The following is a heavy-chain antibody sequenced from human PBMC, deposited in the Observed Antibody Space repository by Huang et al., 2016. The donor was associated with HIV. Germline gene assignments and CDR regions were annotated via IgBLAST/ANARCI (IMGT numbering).Heavy chain of an antibody. J-gene: IGHJ4*02. Sequence: QITLKESGPTLVKPTQTLTLTCTFSGFSLNTSGVAVGWIRQPPGKALEWLALIYWDDDKRYRPSLKNRFTINKYTSKNQVVLTMTKLNPVDTATYFCTAGWGGYYPYWGQGALVTVSS. D-gene: IGHD3-3*01. CDR1: GFSLNTSGVA. CDR3: TAGWGGYYPY. V-gene: IGHV2-5*02. CDR2: IYWDDDK.